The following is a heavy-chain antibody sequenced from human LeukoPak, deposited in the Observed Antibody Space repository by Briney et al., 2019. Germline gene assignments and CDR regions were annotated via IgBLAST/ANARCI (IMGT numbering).Heavy chain of an antibody. CDR1: GYTFTSYG. CDR2: ISAYNGNT. CDR3: ARASKKDYYYYMDV. V-gene: IGHV1-18*01. Sequence: ASVKVSCKASGYTFTSYGISWVRQAPGQGLEWMGWISAYNGNTNYAQKLQGRVTMTTDTSTSTAYMELRSLRSDDTAVYYCARASKKDYYYYMDVWGKGTTVTVSS. J-gene: IGHJ6*03.